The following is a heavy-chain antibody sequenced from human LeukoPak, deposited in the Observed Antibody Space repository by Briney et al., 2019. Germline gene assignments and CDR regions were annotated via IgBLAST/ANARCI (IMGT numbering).Heavy chain of an antibody. J-gene: IGHJ3*02. V-gene: IGHV1-69*05. Sequence: SVKVSCKASGGTFSSYAISWVRQAPGQGLEWMGRIIPIFGAANYAQKFQGRVTITTDESTSTAYMELSSLRSEDTAVYYCARDGDYNGAFDIWGQGTMVTVSS. D-gene: IGHD4-11*01. CDR1: GGTFSSYA. CDR2: IIPIFGAA. CDR3: ARDGDYNGAFDI.